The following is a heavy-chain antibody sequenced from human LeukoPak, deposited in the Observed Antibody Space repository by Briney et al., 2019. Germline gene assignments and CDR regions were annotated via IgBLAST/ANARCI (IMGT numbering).Heavy chain of an antibody. V-gene: IGHV3-21*01. J-gene: IGHJ4*02. Sequence: PGGSLRLSCAASGFTFSSYSMHWVRQAPGKGLEWVSSISSSSYYIYYADSVKGRFTISRDNPKNSLYLLMSSLRADDTAVYYCARDPDSSSWFDFWGQGTLVTVSS. CDR3: ARDPDSSSWFDF. D-gene: IGHD6-13*01. CDR2: ISSSSYYI. CDR1: GFTFSSYS.